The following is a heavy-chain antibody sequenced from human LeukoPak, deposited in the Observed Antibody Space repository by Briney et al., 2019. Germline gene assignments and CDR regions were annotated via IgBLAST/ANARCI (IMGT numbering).Heavy chain of an antibody. D-gene: IGHD6-19*01. CDR1: GFTVSSSY. Sequence: PGGSLRLSCAASGFTVSSSYMSWVRQAPGKGLEWVSVISSGGSTYYADSVKGRFTISRDNSKNTLYLQMNSLRAEDTALYYCARGTDSSGWWYFDYWGQGTLVTVSS. V-gene: IGHV3-66*01. CDR2: ISSGGST. J-gene: IGHJ4*02. CDR3: ARGTDSSGWWYFDY.